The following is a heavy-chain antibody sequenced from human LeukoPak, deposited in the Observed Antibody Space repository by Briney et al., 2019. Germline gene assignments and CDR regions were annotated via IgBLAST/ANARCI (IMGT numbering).Heavy chain of an antibody. CDR2: IGNSGHRT. Sequence: GGSLRLSCAASGFIFSDYAMSGARHATGEGLEWVSGIGNSGHRTYYADSVKGRFTISRDNSRNTLYLQMNSLRVEDTALFYCAKDFSSGYLGDGFDIWGQGTMVTVSA. CDR3: AKDFSSGYLGDGFDI. CDR1: GFIFSDYA. J-gene: IGHJ3*02. V-gene: IGHV3-23*01. D-gene: IGHD3-22*01.